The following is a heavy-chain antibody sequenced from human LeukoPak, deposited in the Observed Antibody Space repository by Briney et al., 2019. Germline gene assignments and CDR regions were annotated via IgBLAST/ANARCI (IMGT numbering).Heavy chain of an antibody. CDR3: TTDLRYYYDSSGYYYQAYY. CDR1: GFTFSNAW. J-gene: IGHJ4*02. Sequence: GSLRLSCAASGFTFSNAWMSWVRQAPGKGLEWVGRIKSKTDGGTTDYAAPVKGRFTISRDDSKNTLYLQMNSLKTEDTAVYYCTTDLRYYYDSSGYYYQAYYWGQGTLVTVSS. V-gene: IGHV3-15*01. CDR2: IKSKTDGGTT. D-gene: IGHD3-22*01.